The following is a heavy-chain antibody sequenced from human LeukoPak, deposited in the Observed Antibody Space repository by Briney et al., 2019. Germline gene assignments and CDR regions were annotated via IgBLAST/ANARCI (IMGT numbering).Heavy chain of an antibody. CDR1: GGTSSSHA. CDR3: ARAYYDSSGYLFDY. J-gene: IGHJ4*02. V-gene: IGHV1-69*13. Sequence: SVKVSCKASGGTSSSHAISWLRQAPGQGLKWMGGIIPIFGAPSYAQEFQGRATITADESTSTASMELSSLRSEDTAVYYCARAYYDSSGYLFDYWGQGTLVTVSS. D-gene: IGHD3-22*01. CDR2: IIPIFGAP.